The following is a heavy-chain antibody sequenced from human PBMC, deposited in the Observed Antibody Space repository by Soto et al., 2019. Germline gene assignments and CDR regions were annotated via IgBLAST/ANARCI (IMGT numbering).Heavy chain of an antibody. D-gene: IGHD2-15*01. V-gene: IGHV3-30-3*01. CDR3: ARGDREDIAVVIGARPGEYGVDV. CDR2: ISYERSNK. Sequence: PGGSLRLSCAASGFTFRIYAMHWVRQAPGKGLECVTVISYERSNKFYRDSVKGRFTISRDNSKNPLYLQINSLRYEDTAVYYCARGDREDIAVVIGARPGEYGVDVWGQGTTVTVSS. CDR1: GFTFRIYA. J-gene: IGHJ6*02.